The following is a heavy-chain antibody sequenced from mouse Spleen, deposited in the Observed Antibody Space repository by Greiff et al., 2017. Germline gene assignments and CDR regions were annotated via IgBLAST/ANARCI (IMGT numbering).Heavy chain of an antibody. CDR3: AREAGNYPYYYAMDY. CDR1: GYSITSGYY. V-gene: IGHV3-6*01. D-gene: IGHD2-1*01. J-gene: IGHJ4*01. CDR2: ISYDGSN. Sequence: ESGPGLVKPSQSLSLTCSVTGYSITSGYYWNWIRQFPGNKLEWMGYISYDGSNNYNPSLKNRISITRDTSKNQFFLKLNSVTTEDTATYYCAREAGNYPYYYAMDYWGQGTSVTVSS.